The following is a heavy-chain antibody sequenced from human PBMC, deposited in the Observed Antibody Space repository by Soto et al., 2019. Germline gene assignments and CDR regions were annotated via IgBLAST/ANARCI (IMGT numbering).Heavy chain of an antibody. D-gene: IGHD3-10*01. Sequence: PGASLTLSWAVSGYAFRSYGMQWGRQVAEKGLEWVSVIDSAGDSNYAPSVKGRFTMSRENAKNSLYLQMNSLGAGDTAVYYCARGSKGTYGMDVWGQGTTVTVSS. CDR3: ARGSKGTYGMDV. J-gene: IGHJ6*02. CDR2: IDSAGDS. V-gene: IGHV3-13*01. CDR1: GYAFRSYG.